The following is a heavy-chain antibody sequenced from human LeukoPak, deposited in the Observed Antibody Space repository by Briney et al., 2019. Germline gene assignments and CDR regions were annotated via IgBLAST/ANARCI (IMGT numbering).Heavy chain of an antibody. D-gene: IGHD3-3*01. CDR2: INWNGGST. Sequence: GGSLRLSCAASGFTFDDYGMSWVRQVPGKGLEWVSGINWNGGSTGYADSVKGRFTISRDNAKNSLYLQMDSLRVEDTALYYCARGIRFLEWLSGSDYWGQGTLVTVSS. CDR3: ARGIRFLEWLSGSDY. CDR1: GFTFDDYG. V-gene: IGHV3-20*04. J-gene: IGHJ4*02.